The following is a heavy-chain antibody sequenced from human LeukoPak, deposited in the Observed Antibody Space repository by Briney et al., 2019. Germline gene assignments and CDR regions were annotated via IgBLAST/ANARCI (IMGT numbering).Heavy chain of an antibody. J-gene: IGHJ4*02. CDR3: ARQHYDILTGYFGFDY. Sequence: GGSLRLSCAASGFTFSDYYMSWIRQAPGKGLEWVSYISSSGSTIYYADSVKGRVTISRDNAKNSLYLQMNSLRAEDTAVYYCARQHYDILTGYFGFDYWGQGTLVTVSS. V-gene: IGHV3-11*01. CDR2: ISSSGSTI. CDR1: GFTFSDYY. D-gene: IGHD3-9*01.